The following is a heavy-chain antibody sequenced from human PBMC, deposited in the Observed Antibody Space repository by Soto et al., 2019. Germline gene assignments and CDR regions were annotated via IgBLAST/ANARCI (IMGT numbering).Heavy chain of an antibody. J-gene: IGHJ3*02. CDR1: GYSFTSYW. D-gene: IGHD2-15*01. CDR3: ARRTDIVVVVAGAGDAFDI. V-gene: IGHV5-51*01. Sequence: PRESLKISCKGSGYSFTSYWIGWVRQMPGKGLEWMGIIYPGDSDTRYSPSFQGQVTISADKSISTAYLQWSSLKASDTAMYYCARRTDIVVVVAGAGDAFDIWGQGTMVTVSS. CDR2: IYPGDSDT.